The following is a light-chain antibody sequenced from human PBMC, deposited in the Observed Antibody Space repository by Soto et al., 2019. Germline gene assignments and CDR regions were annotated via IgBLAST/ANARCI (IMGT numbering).Light chain of an antibody. CDR3: QSYDRSLSGVV. J-gene: IGLJ2*01. CDR1: SSNIGAGYD. V-gene: IGLV1-40*01. CDR2: GNS. Sequence: QAVVTQPPSVSGAPGQRVTISCTGSSSNIGAGYDVHWYQQLPGTAPKLLICGNSNRPSGVPDRFSGSKSGTSASLAITGLQAEDEADYYCQSYDRSLSGVVFGGGTKLTVL.